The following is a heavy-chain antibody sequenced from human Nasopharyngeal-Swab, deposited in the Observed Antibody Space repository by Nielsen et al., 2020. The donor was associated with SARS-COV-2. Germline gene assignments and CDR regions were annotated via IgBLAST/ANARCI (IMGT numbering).Heavy chain of an antibody. D-gene: IGHD6-6*01. V-gene: IGHV3-7*01. CDR1: GFTFSSYW. Sequence: GESLKISCAASGFTFSSYWMSWVRQAPGKWLEWVANINQDGREKYYVDSVKGRFTISRDNAKNSLYLQMNSLRAEDTAVYYCARDTYSSSSQLYYYGMDVWGQGTTVTVSS. CDR3: ARDTYSSSSQLYYYGMDV. J-gene: IGHJ6*02. CDR2: INQDGREK.